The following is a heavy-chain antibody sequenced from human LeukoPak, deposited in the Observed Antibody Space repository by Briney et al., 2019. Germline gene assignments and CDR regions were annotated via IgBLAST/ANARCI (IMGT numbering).Heavy chain of an antibody. D-gene: IGHD1-20*01. V-gene: IGHV3-21*01. CDR1: GFTFSSYA. J-gene: IGHJ2*01. Sequence: GGSLRLSCAASGFTFSSYAMSWGRQAPAAGLEWVSSISGCSSHIYYADSVKGRYNISRHDDKKSLSLEMSSLRPEDTAVYYCATCGYNSWYFALWGSGTLVTVSS. CDR2: ISGCSSHI. CDR3: ATCGYNSWYFAL.